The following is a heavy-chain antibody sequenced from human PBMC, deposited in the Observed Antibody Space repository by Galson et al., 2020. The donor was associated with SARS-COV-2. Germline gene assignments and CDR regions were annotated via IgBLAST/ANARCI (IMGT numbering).Heavy chain of an antibody. CDR2: ITSSSSYI. CDR3: ARKQDGSYYYYGMDV. D-gene: IGHD3-10*01. V-gene: IGHV3-21*01. J-gene: IGHJ6*02. CDR1: GFTFSSYT. Sequence: GGSLRLSCAASGFTFSSYTVNWVRQAPGKGLEWVLSITSSSSYIYYADSVKGRFTISRDNAKNSLYLQMNSLRAEDTAVYYCARKQDGSYYYYGMDVWGQGTTVTVSS.